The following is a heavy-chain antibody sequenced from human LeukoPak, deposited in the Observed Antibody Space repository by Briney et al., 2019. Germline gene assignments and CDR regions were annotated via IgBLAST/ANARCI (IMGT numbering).Heavy chain of an antibody. J-gene: IGHJ4*02. CDR2: ISYDGSNK. CDR1: GFTFSGYP. CDR3: ARGRWSSSGYQDY. Sequence: GKSLRLSCAASGFTFSGYPIHWVRQAPGKGLEWVAVISYDGSNKYYADSVKGRFTISRDNSKNTLYLQMNSLRVEDTAMYYCARGRWSSSGYQDYWGRGTLVTVSS. V-gene: IGHV3-30*14. D-gene: IGHD3-22*01.